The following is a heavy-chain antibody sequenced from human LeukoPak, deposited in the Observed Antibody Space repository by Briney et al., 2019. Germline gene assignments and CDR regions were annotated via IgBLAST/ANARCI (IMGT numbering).Heavy chain of an antibody. V-gene: IGHV3-23*01. D-gene: IGHD1-26*01. J-gene: IGHJ5*02. Sequence: LSGGSLRLSCTVSGLTFSNYAMSWVRQAPGMGLEWVSLIGGDGVNTFYADSVKGRFTISRDNSNNILFLQMNSLRAEDSAVYYCAKGMSGSSPYNWFDTWGQGTLVTVSS. CDR1: GLTFSNYA. CDR3: AKGMSGSSPYNWFDT. CDR2: IGGDGVNT.